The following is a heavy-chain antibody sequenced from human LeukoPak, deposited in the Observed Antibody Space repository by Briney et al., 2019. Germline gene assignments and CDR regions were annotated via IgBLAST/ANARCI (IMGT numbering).Heavy chain of an antibody. V-gene: IGHV4-38-2*01. CDR3: ASSFLASDNWFDP. CDR1: GYSISSGYY. D-gene: IGHD3-3*02. Sequence: SETLSLTCAVSGYSISSGYYWGWIRQPPGKGLEWIGSIYHSGSTYYNPSLKSRVTISVDTSKNQFSLKLSSVTAADTAVYYCASSFLASDNWFDPWGQGTLVTVSS. CDR2: IYHSGST. J-gene: IGHJ5*02.